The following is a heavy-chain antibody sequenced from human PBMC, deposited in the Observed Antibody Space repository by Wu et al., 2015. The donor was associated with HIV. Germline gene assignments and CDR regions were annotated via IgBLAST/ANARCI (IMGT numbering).Heavy chain of an antibody. J-gene: IGHJ4*02. Sequence: QVQLVQSGAEVKKPGASVKVSCKASGYTFDSYGISWVRQAPGQGLEWMGWISGYNANTHYAQKFQGRVTMTTDTSTSTAYMELRSLRPDDTAVYYCARDRYLYERSGPYFFDHWGQGRWSPSP. CDR1: GYTFDSYG. V-gene: IGHV1-18*01. CDR3: ARDRYLYERSGPYFFDH. CDR2: ISGYNANT. D-gene: IGHD3-22*01.